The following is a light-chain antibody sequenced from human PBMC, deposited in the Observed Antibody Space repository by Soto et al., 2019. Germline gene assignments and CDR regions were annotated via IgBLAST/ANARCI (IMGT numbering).Light chain of an antibody. Sequence: EIVLTQSPATLSLSPGERATLSCRATQSISSYLAWYQQKPSQAPRLLIYDASHRATGIPARFSGSGSGTDFTLTISSLEPEDFAVYYCQQRSNWPPITFGQGTRLEIK. CDR1: QSISSY. J-gene: IGKJ5*01. CDR2: DAS. V-gene: IGKV3-11*01. CDR3: QQRSNWPPIT.